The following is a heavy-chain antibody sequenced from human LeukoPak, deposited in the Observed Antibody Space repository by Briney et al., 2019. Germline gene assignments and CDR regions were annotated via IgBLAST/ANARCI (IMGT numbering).Heavy chain of an antibody. CDR1: GFTFSSYS. Sequence: PGGSLRLSCAASGFTFSSYSFNWVRQAPGKGLEWVSSITTTSSYIWYADSVKGQFTISRDNAQNSLYLQMNSLRVEDTAVYYCVRELSGSGNVYYFDHWGQGTLVTVSS. J-gene: IGHJ4*02. D-gene: IGHD6-19*01. CDR2: ITTTSSYI. CDR3: VRELSGSGNVYYFDH. V-gene: IGHV3-21*01.